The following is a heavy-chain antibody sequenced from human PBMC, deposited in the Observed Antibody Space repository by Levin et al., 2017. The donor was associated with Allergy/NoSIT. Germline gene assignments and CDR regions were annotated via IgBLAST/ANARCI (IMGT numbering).Heavy chain of an antibody. D-gene: IGHD3-16*01. J-gene: IGHJ3*02. CDR1: GGSFSGYY. Sequence: SQTLSLTCAVYGGSFSGYYWSWIRQPPGKGLEWIGEINHSGSTNYNPSLKSRVTISVDTSKNQFSLKLSSVTAADTAVYYCIADGGGLDDAFDIWGQGTMVTVSS. CDR2: INHSGST. V-gene: IGHV4-34*01. CDR3: IADGGGLDDAFDI.